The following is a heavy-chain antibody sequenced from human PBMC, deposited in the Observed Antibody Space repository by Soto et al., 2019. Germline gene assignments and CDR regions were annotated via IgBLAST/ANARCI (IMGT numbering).Heavy chain of an antibody. J-gene: IGHJ4*02. V-gene: IGHV3-48*01. CDR3: ARALEAKPSGY. D-gene: IGHD6-25*01. CDR2: ISSSSSTI. Sequence: PGGSLRLSCAASGFTFSSYSMNWVRQAPGKGLEWVSYISSSSSTIYYADSVKGRFTISRDNAKNSLYLQMNSLRAEDTAVYYCARALEAKPSGYWGQGTLVTVSS. CDR1: GFTFSSYS.